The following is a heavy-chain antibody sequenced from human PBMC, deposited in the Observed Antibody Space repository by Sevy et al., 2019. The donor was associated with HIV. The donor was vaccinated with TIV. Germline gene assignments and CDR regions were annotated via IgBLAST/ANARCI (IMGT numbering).Heavy chain of an antibody. J-gene: IGHJ3*02. Sequence: GGSLRLSCAASGFTFDDYAMHWVRQAPGKGLEWVSGISWNSGSIGYADSVKGRFTISRDNAKNSLYLQMNSLRAEDTALYYCAKHRGSSGSYRDDAFDIWGQGTMVTVSS. CDR3: AKHRGSSGSYRDDAFDI. CDR2: ISWNSGSI. D-gene: IGHD3-10*01. CDR1: GFTFDDYA. V-gene: IGHV3-9*01.